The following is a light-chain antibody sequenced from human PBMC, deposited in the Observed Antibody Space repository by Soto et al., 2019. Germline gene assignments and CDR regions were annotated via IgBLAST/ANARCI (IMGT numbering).Light chain of an antibody. CDR3: QQRSSYWT. J-gene: IGKJ1*01. CDR2: GAS. V-gene: IGKV3-11*01. CDR1: QSVSSY. Sequence: EIVLTQSPATLSLSPGERATLSCRASQSVSSYLAWYQQKPGQAPRLLIYGASKRATGIPARFSGSGSGTDFTLTINSLEPEDFAVYYCQQRSSYWTFGQGTKVEIK.